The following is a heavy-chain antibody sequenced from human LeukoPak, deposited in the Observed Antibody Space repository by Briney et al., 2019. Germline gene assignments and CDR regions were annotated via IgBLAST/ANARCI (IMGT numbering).Heavy chain of an antibody. V-gene: IGHV3-23*01. CDR2: ISGSGGRT. J-gene: IGHJ4*02. CDR1: GFTFSSYA. D-gene: IGHD6-19*01. CDR3: AKATSGWYDY. Sequence: GGSLRLSCAASGFTFSSYAMSWVRQAPGKGVEWVSAISGSGGRTYYADSGKGRFTISRDNSKNTLYLQMNSLRAEDTAVYYCAKATSGWYDYWGQGTLVTVSS.